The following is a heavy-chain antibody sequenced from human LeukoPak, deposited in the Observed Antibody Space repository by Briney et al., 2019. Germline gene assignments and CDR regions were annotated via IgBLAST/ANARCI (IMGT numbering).Heavy chain of an antibody. D-gene: IGHD6-13*01. J-gene: IGHJ5*02. CDR1: GYTFTTYG. Sequence: GASVKVSCKASGYTFTTYGISWVRQAPGQGPGWMGWISAYNGNTNYAQKLQGRVTMTTDTSTSTAYMELRRLRSDDTAVYYCARVIAAAGTQNWFDPWGQGTLVTVSS. CDR3: ARVIAAAGTQNWFDP. V-gene: IGHV1-18*01. CDR2: ISAYNGNT.